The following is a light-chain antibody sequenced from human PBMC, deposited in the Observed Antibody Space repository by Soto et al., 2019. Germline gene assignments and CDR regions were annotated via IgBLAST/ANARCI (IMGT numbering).Light chain of an antibody. V-gene: IGKV1-39*01. J-gene: IGKJ3*01. CDR3: QQSYSTPFT. Sequence: DIQMTQSPSSLSASVGDRVTITCRTSQSIRRSLNWYQQKPGKAPNLLIYAASRLQSGVPSRFSGSGSGTDFTLTISSLQPADFATYYCQQSYSTPFTFGPGTKVDIK. CDR2: AAS. CDR1: QSIRRS.